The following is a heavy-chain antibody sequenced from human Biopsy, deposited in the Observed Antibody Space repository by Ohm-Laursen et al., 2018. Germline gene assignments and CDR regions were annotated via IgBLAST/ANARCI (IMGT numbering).Heavy chain of an antibody. CDR2: IYNTGST. V-gene: IGHV4-4*07. J-gene: IGHJ3*02. D-gene: IGHD3-22*01. CDR3: ARDLPYYENSGYGAFDM. CDR1: GGFISTYY. Sequence: SETLSLTCTVSGGFISTYYWNWIRQPAGKALEWIGRIYNTGSTNYNPSLQSRVTMSVDTSKNQFSLKVSSVTAADTAVYYCARDLPYYENSGYGAFDMWGQGTMVTVSS.